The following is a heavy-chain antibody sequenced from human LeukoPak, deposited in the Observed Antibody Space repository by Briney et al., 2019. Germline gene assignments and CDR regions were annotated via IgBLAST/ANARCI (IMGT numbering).Heavy chain of an antibody. Sequence: SETLSLTCTVSGGSISSSSYYWGWIRQPPGKGLEWIGSIYYSGSTYYNPSLKSRVTISVDTSKNQFSLKLSSVTAADTAVYYCARDRPYYYDSRGFDYWGQGTLVTVSS. CDR1: GGSISSSSYY. J-gene: IGHJ4*02. D-gene: IGHD3-22*01. V-gene: IGHV4-39*07. CDR3: ARDRPYYYDSRGFDY. CDR2: IYYSGST.